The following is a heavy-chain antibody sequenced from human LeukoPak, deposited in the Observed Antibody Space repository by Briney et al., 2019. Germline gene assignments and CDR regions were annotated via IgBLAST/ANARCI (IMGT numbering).Heavy chain of an antibody. CDR1: GFTFSSYA. D-gene: IGHD3-10*01. V-gene: IGHV3-23*01. Sequence: GGSLRLSCAASGFTFSSYAMSWVRQAPGKGLEWVSAISGSGGSTYYADSVKGRFTISRDNSKNTLYLQMSSLTSEDTAIYYCATDTRTPEYYYYGMDVWGQGTTVTVSS. J-gene: IGHJ6*02. CDR2: ISGSGGST. CDR3: ATDTRTPEYYYYGMDV.